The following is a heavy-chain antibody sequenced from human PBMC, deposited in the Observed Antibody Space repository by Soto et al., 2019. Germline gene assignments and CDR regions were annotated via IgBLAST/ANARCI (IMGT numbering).Heavy chain of an antibody. CDR3: ARDIAAAGMEDWFDP. V-gene: IGHV4-4*07. Sequence: ETLSLTFTVSGGSISGYYLSWIRQPAGKGLEWLGRIYTSGTTNYNPSLKSRITMSVDTSKNQFSLKLSSVTVADTAVYYCARDIAAAGMEDWFDPWGQGTMVTVS. D-gene: IGHD6-13*01. CDR1: GGSISGYY. CDR2: IYTSGTT. J-gene: IGHJ5*02.